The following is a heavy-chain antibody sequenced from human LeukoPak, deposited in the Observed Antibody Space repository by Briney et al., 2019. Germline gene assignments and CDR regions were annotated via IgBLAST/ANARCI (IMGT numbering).Heavy chain of an antibody. CDR1: GGSISSYC. J-gene: IGHJ5*02. CDR2: IYTSGST. V-gene: IGHV4-4*07. Sequence: PSETLSLTCTVSGGSISSYCWSWIRQPAGKGLEWIGRIYTSGSTNYNPSLKSRVTMSVDTSKNQFSLKLSSVTAADTAVYYCARGEYQLPLNWFDPWGQGTLVTASS. D-gene: IGHD2-2*01. CDR3: ARGEYQLPLNWFDP.